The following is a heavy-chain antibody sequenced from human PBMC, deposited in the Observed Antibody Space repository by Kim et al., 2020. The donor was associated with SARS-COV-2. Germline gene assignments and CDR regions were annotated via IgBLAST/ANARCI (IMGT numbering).Heavy chain of an antibody. CDR1: GFTFTDHA. D-gene: IGHD2-21*02. V-gene: IGHV3-23*01. J-gene: IGHJ4*01. Sequence: GGSLRLSCAASGFTFTDHAMNWVRQAPGRGLEWFSGISGSGGTTYYADSVKARFTISRDNSKSTLYLQMNGLRAEDTAIYYCAKSVCGGDRCYLVNYWG. CDR3: AKSVCGGDRCYLVNY. CDR2: ISGSGGTT.